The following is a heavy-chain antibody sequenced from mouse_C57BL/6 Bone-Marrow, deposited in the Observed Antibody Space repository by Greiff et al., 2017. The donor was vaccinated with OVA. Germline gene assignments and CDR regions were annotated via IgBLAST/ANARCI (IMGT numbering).Heavy chain of an antibody. CDR2: INYDGSST. D-gene: IGHD2-1*01. J-gene: IGHJ4*01. V-gene: IGHV5-16*01. CDR3: ARVGYGNSYAMDD. CDR1: GFTFSDYY. Sequence: EVKLMESEGGLVQPGSSMKLSCTASGFTFSDYYMAWVRQVPEKGLEWVANINYDGSSTYYLDSLKSRFIISRDNAKNILYLQMSSLKSEDTATYYCARVGYGNSYAMDDWGQGTSVTVSS.